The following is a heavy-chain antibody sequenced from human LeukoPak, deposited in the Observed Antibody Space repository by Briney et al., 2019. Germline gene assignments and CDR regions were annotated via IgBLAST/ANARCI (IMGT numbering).Heavy chain of an antibody. CDR1: GYTFTSYG. V-gene: IGHV1-18*01. CDR3: ARVISRFGELPRAMGY. J-gene: IGHJ4*02. CDR2: ISAYNGNT. Sequence: GASVKVSCEASGYTFTSYGISWVRQAPGQGLEWMGWISAYNGNTNYAQKLQGRVTMTTDTSTSTAYMELRSLRSDDAAVYYCARVISRFGELPRAMGYWGQGTLVTVSS. D-gene: IGHD3-10*01.